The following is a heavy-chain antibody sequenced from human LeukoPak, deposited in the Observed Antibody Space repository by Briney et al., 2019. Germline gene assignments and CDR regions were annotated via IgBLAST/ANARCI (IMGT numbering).Heavy chain of an antibody. CDR3: ARALYYVWGSYHNGDAFDI. J-gene: IGHJ3*02. D-gene: IGHD3-16*01. CDR1: GYIFSIYS. V-gene: IGHV3-48*01. Sequence: GGSLRLFCALSGYIFSIYSMIWVRQARGKGLEWVLYISSSSSTIYYADSVKGRFTISRDKAKNTMYLQMDSLRAEDTAVYFCARALYYVWGSYHNGDAFDIWGQGTMVTVSS. CDR2: ISSSSSTI.